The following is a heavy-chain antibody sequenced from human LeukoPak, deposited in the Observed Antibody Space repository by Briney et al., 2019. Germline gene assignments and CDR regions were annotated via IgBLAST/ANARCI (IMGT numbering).Heavy chain of an antibody. CDR2: ISYDGSNK. D-gene: IGHD2-2*01. J-gene: IGHJ4*02. CDR3: AREVVVPAAPFDY. V-gene: IGHV3-30*01. CDR1: GFTFSSYA. Sequence: GGSLRLSCAASGFTFSSYAMHWVRQAPGKGLEWVAVISYDGSNKYYADFVKGRFTISRDNSKNTLYLQMNSLRAEDTAVYYCAREVVVPAAPFDYWGQGTLVTVSS.